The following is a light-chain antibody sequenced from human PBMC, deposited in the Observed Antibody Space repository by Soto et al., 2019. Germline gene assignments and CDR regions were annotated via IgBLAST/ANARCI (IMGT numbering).Light chain of an antibody. CDR2: EVS. Sequence: QSALTQPPSASGSPGQSVTITCSGTKTDIGFANYVSWYQQHPDEAPKLLIYEVSNRPSVIPGRFSASKSGNTASLIASGLQQEEAAEYCCSSFAGCTNMVFGGGTKLTVL. CDR1: KTDIGFANY. J-gene: IGLJ3*02. V-gene: IGLV2-8*01. CDR3: SSFAGCTNMV.